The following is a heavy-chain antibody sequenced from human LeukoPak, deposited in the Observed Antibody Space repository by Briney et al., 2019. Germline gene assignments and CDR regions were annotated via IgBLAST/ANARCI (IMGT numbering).Heavy chain of an antibody. J-gene: IGHJ4*02. CDR1: GGSVSTGSYY. V-gene: IGHV4-61*01. CDR2: FYFSGSS. CDR3: ARGGIQLPDD. Sequence: SETLSLTCTVSGGSVSTGSYYWSWIRQPPGKGLEWIGCFYFSGSSNYNPSLKSRVTISVDTSKNQFSLRPNSVTAAYTAVYYCARGGIQLPDDWGQGAQVTVSS. D-gene: IGHD5-18*01.